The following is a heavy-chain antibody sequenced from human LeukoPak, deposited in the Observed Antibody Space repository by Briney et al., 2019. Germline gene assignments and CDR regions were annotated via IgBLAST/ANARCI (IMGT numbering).Heavy chain of an antibody. CDR3: ARDPSPGYSGGWYYFDY. V-gene: IGHV4-59*01. J-gene: IGHJ4*02. D-gene: IGHD6-19*01. CDR1: GGSISSYY. Sequence: PSETLSLTCAVSGGSISSYYWSWIRQPPGKGLEWIGYIYYSGSTNYNPSLKSRVTISVDTSKNQFSLKLSSVTAADTAVYYCARDPSPGYSGGWYYFDYWGQGTLVTVSS. CDR2: IYYSGST.